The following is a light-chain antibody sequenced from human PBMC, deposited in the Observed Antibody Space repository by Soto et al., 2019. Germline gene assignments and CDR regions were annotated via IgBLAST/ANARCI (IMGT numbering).Light chain of an antibody. CDR1: QTVSRK. J-gene: IGKJ5*01. CDR3: QQDNDWPPAIT. CDR2: GAS. Sequence: EIMMTQSPAPLSVSPGERSTLSCRASQTVSRKIAWYQHNPGQAPSLLIYGASTRATGIPARFSGTGSGTKFTLIISSLQSEDFAVYYCQQDNDWPPAITFGQGTRLEIK. V-gene: IGKV3-15*01.